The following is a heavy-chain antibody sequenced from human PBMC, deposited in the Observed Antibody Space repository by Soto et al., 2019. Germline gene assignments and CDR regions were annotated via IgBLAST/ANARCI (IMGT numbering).Heavy chain of an antibody. CDR3: AKHFCSGSYLNGMDV. Sequence: EEQLLESGGGLVQPGGSLRLSCAASGFTFSRFAMSWVRQAPGKGLEWVSALSVSGGSSYFADSVKGRFTISRDNSKNTLYLQMNSLRAEDTATYYCAKHFCSGSYLNGMDVWGQGTTVTVSS. J-gene: IGHJ6*02. CDR2: LSVSGGSS. V-gene: IGHV3-23*01. D-gene: IGHD3-10*02. CDR1: GFTFSRFA.